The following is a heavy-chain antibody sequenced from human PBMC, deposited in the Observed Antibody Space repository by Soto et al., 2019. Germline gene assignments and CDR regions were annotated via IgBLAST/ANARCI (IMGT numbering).Heavy chain of an antibody. D-gene: IGHD3-9*01. V-gene: IGHV5-51*01. CDR1: GYSFTSYW. J-gene: IGHJ6*02. CDR2: IYPGDSDT. Sequence: GESLKISCKGSGYSFTSYWIGWVRQMPGKGLEWMGIIYPGDSDTRYSPSFQGQVTISADKSISTAYLQWSSLEASDTAMYYCAREGYDILTGYYKPYYYYGMDIWGQGT. CDR3: AREGYDILTGYYKPYYYYGMDI.